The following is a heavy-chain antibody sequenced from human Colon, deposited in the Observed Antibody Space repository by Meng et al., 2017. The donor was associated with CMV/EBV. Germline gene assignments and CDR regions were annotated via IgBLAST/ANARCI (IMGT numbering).Heavy chain of an antibody. CDR2: INSSSGAT. J-gene: IGHJ4*02. V-gene: IGHV1-2*02. CDR3: ARDPCGSRGSFDY. D-gene: IGHD1-26*01. Sequence: SASRVKKPGASGQASSYTSCYTISDCQSLWGRQAPGQGLEWMRAINSSSGATDYAQKFQGRFTMTRDTSITPVDMKLSSLRSDDTAVYYCARDPCGSRGSFDYWGQGSLVTVSS. CDR1: CYTISDCQ.